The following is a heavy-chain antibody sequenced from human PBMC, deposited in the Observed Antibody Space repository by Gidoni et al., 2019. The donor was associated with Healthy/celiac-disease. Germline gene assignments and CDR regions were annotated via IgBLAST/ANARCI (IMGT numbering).Heavy chain of an antibody. V-gene: IGHV4-31*03. Sequence: QVQLQESGPGLLKPSQTLSLTRTVSGGSISRGGYYWSWIRQHPGKGLEWIGYIYYSGSTYYNPSLKSRVTISVDTSKNQFFLKLSSVTAADTAVYYCARDQGIAAAGTGIDPWGQGTLVTVSS. CDR3: ARDQGIAAAGTGIDP. CDR1: GGSISRGGYY. CDR2: IYYSGST. D-gene: IGHD6-13*01. J-gene: IGHJ5*02.